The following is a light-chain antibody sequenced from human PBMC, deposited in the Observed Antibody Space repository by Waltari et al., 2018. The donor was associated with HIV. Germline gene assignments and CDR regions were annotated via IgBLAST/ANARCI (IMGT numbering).Light chain of an antibody. V-gene: IGKV1-5*03. CDR1: QSISSW. CDR3: QQYNSYWT. J-gene: IGKJ1*01. CDR2: EAS. Sequence: DIQMTQSPSALSVSVGDRVTITCRASQSISSWLAWFQPKPGKAHKLLIYEASSLQSGVPSRFSGSGSGTEFTLTISSLQPDDFATYYCQQYNSYWTFGQGTKVEIK.